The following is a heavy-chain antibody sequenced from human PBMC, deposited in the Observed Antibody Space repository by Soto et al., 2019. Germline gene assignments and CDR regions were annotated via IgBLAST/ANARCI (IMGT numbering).Heavy chain of an antibody. V-gene: IGHV4-59*01. D-gene: IGHD2-2*01. CDR2: IYYSGST. J-gene: IGHJ6*02. Sequence: SETLSFTCTVSGGSISSYYWSWIRQPPGKGLEWIGYIYYSGSTNYNPSLKSRVTISVDTSKNQFSLKLSSVTAADTAVYYCAGRPASRYYYGMDVWGQGTTVTVSS. CDR3: AGRPASRYYYGMDV. CDR1: GGSISSYY.